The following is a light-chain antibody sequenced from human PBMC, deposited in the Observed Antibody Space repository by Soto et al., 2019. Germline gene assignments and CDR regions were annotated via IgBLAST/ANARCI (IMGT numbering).Light chain of an antibody. V-gene: IGKV1-5*01. J-gene: IGKJ1*01. CDR3: HQYSVFPWT. CDR2: DAP. CDR1: QSIGLW. Sequence: DVQMTQSPSTLSASVGDRVTITCRASQSIGLWLAWYQEKPGKAPKPLVYDAPSLQTGVSSRFSGSGSGTEFTLTISNLKPDDFATYSCHQYSVFPWTFGQGTKVEIK.